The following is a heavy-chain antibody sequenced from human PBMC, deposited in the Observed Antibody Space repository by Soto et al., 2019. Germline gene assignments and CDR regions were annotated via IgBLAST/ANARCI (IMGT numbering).Heavy chain of an antibody. CDR2: ISSTGAGT. CDR1: GFTFSKFA. V-gene: IGHV3-23*01. D-gene: IGHD3-10*01. J-gene: IGHJ4*02. Sequence: GGSLRLSCAASGFTFSKFAMTWARQAPGKGLEWVSAISSTGAGTYYVDSVKGRFTVSRDNSKNTLYLQMNSLRAEDTAVYYCAKDPEGVLWFGELPRTLIDYWGQGTLVTVSS. CDR3: AKDPEGVLWFGELPRTLIDY.